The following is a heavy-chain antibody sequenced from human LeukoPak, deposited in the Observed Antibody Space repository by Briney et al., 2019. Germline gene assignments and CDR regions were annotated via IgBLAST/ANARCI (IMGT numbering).Heavy chain of an antibody. CDR3: ARGGYSGYDTVDP. CDR2: INPYNGRR. J-gene: IGHJ5*02. Sequence: ASVKVSFKASGYTFINYGITWVRQAPGQGREWMGWINPYNGRRNSAQNLQGRVTMTTDTSTNTAYLEVTSLRSNDTAVYYCARGGYSGYDTVDPWGQGTLVTVSS. V-gene: IGHV1-18*01. CDR1: GYTFINYG. D-gene: IGHD5-12*01.